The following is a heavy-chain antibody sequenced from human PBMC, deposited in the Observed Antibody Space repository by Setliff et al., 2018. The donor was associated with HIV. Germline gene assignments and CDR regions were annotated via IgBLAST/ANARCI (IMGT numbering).Heavy chain of an antibody. J-gene: IGHJ4*02. D-gene: IGHD6-13*01. Sequence: ASVKVSCKASGYTFSDYDVAWVRQAPGQGLEWMGWISGYSGHTSYAQEFQGRVTMTPDTSTSTAYMELRNLRSDDTALYFCAREHSTTWPYFDFWGQGTLVTVSS. CDR3: AREHSTTWPYFDF. CDR1: GYTFSDYD. V-gene: IGHV1-18*01. CDR2: ISGYSGHT.